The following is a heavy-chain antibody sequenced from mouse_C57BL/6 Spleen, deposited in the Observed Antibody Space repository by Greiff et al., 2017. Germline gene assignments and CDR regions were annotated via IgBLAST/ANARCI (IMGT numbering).Heavy chain of an antibody. Sequence: VPLQQPGAELVMPGASVKLSCKASGYTFTSYWMHWVKQRPGQGLEWIGEIDPSDSYTNYNQKFKGKSTLTVDKSSSTAYMQISSLTSEDAAVYYCARPRYGSSYNYAMDYWGQGTSVTVSS. D-gene: IGHD1-1*01. CDR1: GYTFTSYW. J-gene: IGHJ4*01. CDR3: ARPRYGSSYNYAMDY. V-gene: IGHV1-69*01. CDR2: IDPSDSYT.